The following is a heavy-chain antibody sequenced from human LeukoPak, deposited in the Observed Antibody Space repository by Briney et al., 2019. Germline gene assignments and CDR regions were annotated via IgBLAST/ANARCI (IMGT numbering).Heavy chain of an antibody. CDR1: GFTFSSYG. J-gene: IGHJ4*02. Sequence: GGSLRLSCAASGFTFSSYGMHWVGQAPGKGLEWVAVISYDGSNKYYADSVKGRFTISRDNSKNTLYLQMNSLRAEDTAVYYCAKDYYDSSGYYYWGQGTLVTVSS. D-gene: IGHD3-22*01. V-gene: IGHV3-30*18. CDR3: AKDYYDSSGYYY. CDR2: ISYDGSNK.